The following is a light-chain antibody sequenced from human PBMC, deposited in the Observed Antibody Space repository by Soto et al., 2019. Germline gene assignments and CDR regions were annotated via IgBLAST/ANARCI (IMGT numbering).Light chain of an antibody. Sequence: QSALTQPASVSGSPGQSITISCTGTSSDVGSYNLVSWYQQHPGKDPKLMIYEGSKRPSGVSNRFSGSKSGNTASLTICGLQAEDEADYYCCSYAGSSTFVVFGGGTKLTVL. J-gene: IGLJ2*01. V-gene: IGLV2-23*03. CDR1: SSDVGSYNL. CDR2: EGS. CDR3: CSYAGSSTFVV.